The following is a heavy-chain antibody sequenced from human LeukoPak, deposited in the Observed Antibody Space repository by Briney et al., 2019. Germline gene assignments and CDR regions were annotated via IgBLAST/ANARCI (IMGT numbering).Heavy chain of an antibody. J-gene: IGHJ4*02. CDR2: IYYSGST. V-gene: IGHV4-39*01. D-gene: IGHD3-3*01. CDR3: ARGRITIFGVVSHYFDY. Sequence: WVRQPPGKGLEWIGSIYYSGSTYYNPSLKSRVTISVDTSKNQFSLKLSSVTAADTAVYYCARGRITIFGVVSHYFDYWGQGTLVTVSS.